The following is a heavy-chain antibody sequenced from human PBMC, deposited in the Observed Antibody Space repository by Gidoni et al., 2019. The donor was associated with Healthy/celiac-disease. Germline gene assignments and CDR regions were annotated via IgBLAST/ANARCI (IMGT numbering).Heavy chain of an antibody. CDR1: GFTFSSFG. D-gene: IGHD2-15*01. V-gene: IGHV3-33*01. CDR3: ARVGCSGGSCYSYYYYYGMDV. CDR2: IWYDGSNK. Sequence: QVQLVESGGGVVQSGRSLRFSCAASGFTFSSFGMHWVRQAPGKGLEWVAVIWYDGSNKYYADSVKGRFTISRDNSKNTLYLQMNSLRAEDTAVYYCARVGCSGGSCYSYYYYYGMDVWGQGTTVTVSS. J-gene: IGHJ6*02.